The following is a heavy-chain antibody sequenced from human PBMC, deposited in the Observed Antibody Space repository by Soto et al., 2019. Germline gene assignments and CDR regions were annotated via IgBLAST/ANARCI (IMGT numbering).Heavy chain of an antibody. CDR2: ISYSDGS. J-gene: IGHJ4*02. CDR1: GGSITSRGSMSGRSFY. V-gene: IGHV4-39*01. Sequence: SETLSLTCTLSGGSITSRGSMSGRSFYWGWMRQPPGKGLEWIASISYSDGSFYNSSLKSRLTISVDTSKNQFSLSLRSVTAADTAVYYCASHRTFWPFDYWGQGTVVTVS. CDR3: ASHRTFWPFDY. D-gene: IGHD2-8*01.